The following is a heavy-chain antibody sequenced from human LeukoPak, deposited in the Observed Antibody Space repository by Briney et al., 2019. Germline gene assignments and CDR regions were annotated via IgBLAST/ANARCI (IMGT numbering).Heavy chain of an antibody. J-gene: IGHJ6*03. CDR2: ISWNSGSI. Sequence: GGSLRLSCAASGFTFDDYAMHWVRQAPGKGLEWVSGISWNSGSIGYADSVKGRFTISRDNAKNSLYLQMNSLRAEDTAVYYCARAIYSSSSISLYYYYYYMDVWGKGTTVTISS. V-gene: IGHV3-9*01. D-gene: IGHD6-6*01. CDR1: GFTFDDYA. CDR3: ARAIYSSSSISLYYYYYYMDV.